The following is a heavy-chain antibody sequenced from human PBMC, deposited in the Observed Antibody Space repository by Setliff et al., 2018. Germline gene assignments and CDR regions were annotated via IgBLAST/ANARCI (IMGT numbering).Heavy chain of an antibody. V-gene: IGHV4-39*01. CDR1: GGSISTNHYY. CDR2: ISYSGDT. J-gene: IGHJ3*02. D-gene: IGHD3-22*01. CDR3: ARRYEVVIITKTGAFDI. Sequence: PSETLSLTCTVSGGSISTNHYYWEWIRQAPGKGLEWIGRISYSGDTYYSPSLRSLVTISVATSKNQFSLKLRSVTAADTAVYYCARRYEVVIITKTGAFDIWGPGTMVTVSS.